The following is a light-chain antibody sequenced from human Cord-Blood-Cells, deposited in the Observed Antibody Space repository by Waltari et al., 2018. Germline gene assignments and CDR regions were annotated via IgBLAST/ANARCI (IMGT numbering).Light chain of an antibody. CDR2: EGS. V-gene: IGLV2-23*01. J-gene: IGLJ3*02. CDR3: CSYADSSTWV. Sequence: QSALPQPAPVSGSPGQSSTISCTGTSSNVGVYNLVSWYQQHPGNAPKLMIYEGSKRHSGVSIRFSGSKSGNAASLTISGLQAEDEADYYCCSYADSSTWVFGGGTKLTVL. CDR1: SSNVGVYNL.